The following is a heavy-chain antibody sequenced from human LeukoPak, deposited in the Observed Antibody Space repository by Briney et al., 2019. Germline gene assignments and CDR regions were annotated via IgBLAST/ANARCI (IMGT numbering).Heavy chain of an antibody. J-gene: IGHJ4*02. CDR3: ARDREHIVLLPGAKRKTWYFDY. Sequence: SETLSLTCTVSGALISSGSYYWSWIRQPAGKGLEWIGRMYTSGSTNYNPSLKSRVTISVDTSKNQFSLKLSSVTAADTAVYYCARDREHIVLLPGAKRKTWYFDYWGQGTLVTVSS. V-gene: IGHV4-61*02. CDR1: GALISSGSYY. D-gene: IGHD2-2*01. CDR2: MYTSGST.